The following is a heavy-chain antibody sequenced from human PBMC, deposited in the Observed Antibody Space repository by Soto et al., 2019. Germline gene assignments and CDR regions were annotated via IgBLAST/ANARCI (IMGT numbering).Heavy chain of an antibody. D-gene: IGHD2-2*01. CDR2: LYYTGTT. CDR1: GGSIGSSSYY. CDR3: GAYCSRTHRYAWFDP. V-gene: IGHV4-39*07. Sequence: SETLSLTCSVSGGSIGSSSYYFGWIRQPPGKGLEWIGSLYYTGTTYYNSSLKSRVTISADKSQHQYSLRRSSVSAADTAVYNCGAYCSRTHRYAWFDPWGQGTLVTVSS. J-gene: IGHJ5*02.